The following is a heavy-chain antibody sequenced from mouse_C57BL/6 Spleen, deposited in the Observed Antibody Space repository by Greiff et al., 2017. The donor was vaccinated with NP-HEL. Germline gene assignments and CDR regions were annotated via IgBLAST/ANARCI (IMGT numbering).Heavy chain of an antibody. CDR2: IYPGDGDT. Sequence: VKLQESGPELVKPGASVKISCKASGYAFSSSWMNWVKQRPGKGLEWIGRIYPGDGDTNYNGKFKGKATLTADKSSSTAYMQLSSLTSEDSAVYFCARCYYGSSGYYAMDYWGQGTSVTVSS. CDR1: GYAFSSSW. J-gene: IGHJ4*01. V-gene: IGHV1-82*01. D-gene: IGHD1-1*01. CDR3: ARCYYGSSGYYAMDY.